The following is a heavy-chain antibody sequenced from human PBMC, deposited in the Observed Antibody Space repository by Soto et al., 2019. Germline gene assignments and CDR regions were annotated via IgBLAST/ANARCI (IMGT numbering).Heavy chain of an antibody. J-gene: IGHJ3*02. D-gene: IGHD3-10*01. CDR3: ASSGDYYGSGSYFLRFAFDI. CDR1: GFTFSSYA. V-gene: IGHV3-23*01. Sequence: EVQLLESGGGLVQPGGSLRLSCAASGFTFSSYAMSWVRQAPGKGLEWVSAISGSGGSTYYADSVKGRFTISRDNSKNTLYLQMNSLRAEDTAVYYCASSGDYYGSGSYFLRFAFDIWGQGTMVTVSS. CDR2: ISGSGGST.